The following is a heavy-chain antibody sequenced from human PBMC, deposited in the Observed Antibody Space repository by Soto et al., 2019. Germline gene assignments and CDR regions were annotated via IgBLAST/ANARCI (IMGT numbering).Heavy chain of an antibody. Sequence: SETLSLTCAVSGGSISSSNWWSWVRQPPGKGLEWIGEIYHSGSTNYNPSLKSRVTISVDKSKNQFSLKLSSVTAADTAVYYCARGLRQSKVNTTGYNWYDPWGQGTLVTVS. CDR2: IYHSGST. J-gene: IGHJ5*02. CDR3: ARGLRQSKVNTTGYNWYDP. CDR1: GGSISSSNW. D-gene: IGHD4-17*01. V-gene: IGHV4-4*02.